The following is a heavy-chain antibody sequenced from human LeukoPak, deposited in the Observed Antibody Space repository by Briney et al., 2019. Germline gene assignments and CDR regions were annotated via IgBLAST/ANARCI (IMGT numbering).Heavy chain of an antibody. CDR3: ARSDGYNWFDP. V-gene: IGHV4-39*07. J-gene: IGHJ5*02. CDR2: IYYSGST. Sequence: SETLSPTCTVSGDSISSSNYYWGWIRQPPGKGLEWIGSIYYSGSTYYNPSLKSRVTISVDTSKNQFSLKLNSVTAADTAVYYCARSDGYNWFDPWGQGTLVTVSS. CDR1: GDSISSSNYY. D-gene: IGHD2-21*01.